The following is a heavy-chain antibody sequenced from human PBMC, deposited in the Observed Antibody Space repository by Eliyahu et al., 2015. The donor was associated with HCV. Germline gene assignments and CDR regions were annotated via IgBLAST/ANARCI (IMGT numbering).Heavy chain of an antibody. V-gene: IGHV4-39*01. D-gene: IGHD3-3*01. CDR3: GGAGYFGVVIRAGDAFDI. Sequence: QLQLQESGPGLVKLSETLSLTCXVXGGSISSSSYCWGWIRQPPGKGLEWIGSIYYSGSTYYNPSLKSRVTISVDTSKNQFSLKLSSVTAADTAVYYCGGAGYFGVVIRAGDAFDIWGQGTMVTVSS. CDR2: IYYSGST. CDR1: GGSISSSSYC. J-gene: IGHJ3*02.